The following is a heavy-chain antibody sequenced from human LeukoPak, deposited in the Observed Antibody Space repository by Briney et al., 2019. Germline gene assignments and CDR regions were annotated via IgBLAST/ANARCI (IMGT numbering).Heavy chain of an antibody. D-gene: IGHD7-27*01. CDR3: VRERPGEDTFDI. V-gene: IGHV3-48*03. CDR1: GFTFSSYE. CDR2: ISSSGNTI. Sequence: PGRSLRLSCAASGFTFSSYEMNWVRQAPGKGLGWVSFISSSGNTIYYADSVKGRFIISRDNAKDSLYLQMNSLRIEDTAVYYCVRERPGEDTFDIWGQGTMVTVSS. J-gene: IGHJ3*02.